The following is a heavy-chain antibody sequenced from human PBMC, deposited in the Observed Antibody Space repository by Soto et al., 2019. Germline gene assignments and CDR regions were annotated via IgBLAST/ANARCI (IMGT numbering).Heavy chain of an antibody. CDR1: GGSIRSYY. J-gene: IGHJ3*02. Sequence: PSETLSLTCTVSGGSIRSYYWRWIRQPPGKGLEWIGYVYHSGTTNYNPSLKSRLTISVDTSKTQFSLKLTSVTAADTAVYYCARDPDDDGGTPPPFERWGQGTMV. CDR2: VYHSGTT. D-gene: IGHD4-17*01. CDR3: ARDPDDDGGTPPPFER. V-gene: IGHV4-59*01.